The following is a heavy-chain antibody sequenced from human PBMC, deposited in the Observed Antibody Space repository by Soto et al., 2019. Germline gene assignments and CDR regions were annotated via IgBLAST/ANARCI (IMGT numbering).Heavy chain of an antibody. Sequence: SGTLSLTCTVFGVSITSYYWSWIRQTPGKGLQYIGYIYYSGSANYNPSLKSRVTISDDTSTNQIFLTLTSVTAADTAVYYCARYKSNYYYGMDVWGQGTTVS. D-gene: IGHD1-20*01. J-gene: IGHJ6*02. CDR1: GVSITSYY. CDR2: IYYSGSA. CDR3: ARYKSNYYYGMDV. V-gene: IGHV4-59*08.